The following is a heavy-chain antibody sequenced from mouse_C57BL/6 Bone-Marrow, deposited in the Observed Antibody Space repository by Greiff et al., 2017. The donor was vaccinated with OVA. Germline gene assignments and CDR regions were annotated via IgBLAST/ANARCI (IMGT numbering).Heavy chain of an antibody. V-gene: IGHV7-1*01. CDR1: GFTFSDFY. J-gene: IGHJ3*01. D-gene: IGHD4-1*01. CDR2: SRNKANDYTT. Sequence: EVKLVESGGGLVQSGRSLRLSCATSGFTFSDFYMEWVRQAPGKGLEWIAASRNKANDYTTEYSASVKGRFIVSRDTSQSILYLQMNALRAEDTAIYYCARDELTAPFAYWGQGTLVTVSA. CDR3: ARDELTAPFAY.